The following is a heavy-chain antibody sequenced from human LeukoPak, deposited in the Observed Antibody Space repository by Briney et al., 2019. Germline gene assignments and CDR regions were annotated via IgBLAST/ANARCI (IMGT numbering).Heavy chain of an antibody. V-gene: IGHV3-48*03. CDR1: GLTFSSYE. CDR3: ARGGKRIQLWSTSDY. D-gene: IGHD5-18*01. CDR2: ISSSGSSI. J-gene: IGHJ4*02. Sequence: GGSLRLSCAASGLTFSSYEMNWVRQAPGKGLEWVSYISSSGSSIYYADSAKGRFTISRDNAKNSLYLQMNSLRAEDTAVYYCARGGKRIQLWSTSDYWGQGTLVTVSS.